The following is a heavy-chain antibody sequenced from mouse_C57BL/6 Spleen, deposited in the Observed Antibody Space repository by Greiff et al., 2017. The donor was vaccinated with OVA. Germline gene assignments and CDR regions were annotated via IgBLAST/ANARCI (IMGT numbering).Heavy chain of an antibody. CDR3: ARYVYYAMDY. CDR2: INPNNGGT. CDR1: GYTFTDYY. V-gene: IGHV1-26*01. J-gene: IGHJ4*01. Sequence: VQLQQSGPELVKPGASVKISCKASGYTFTDYYINWVKQSHGKSLEWIGDINPNNGGTSYNQKFKGKATLTVDKSSSTAYMELRSLTSEDSAVYYCARYVYYAMDYWGQGTSVTVSS.